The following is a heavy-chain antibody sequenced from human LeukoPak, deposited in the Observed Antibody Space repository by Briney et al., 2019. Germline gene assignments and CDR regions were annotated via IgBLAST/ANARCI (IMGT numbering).Heavy chain of an antibody. Sequence: SSETLSLTCIVSGGSISSSSYNWGWIRQPPGKGLEWIGSIYYSGTTYYNPSLKSRLTISVDTSKNQFSLNLCSVTAADTAVYYCARHDRIIASPLVWGQGILVTVSS. CDR1: GGSISSSSYN. CDR3: ARHDRIIASPLV. CDR2: IYYSGTT. J-gene: IGHJ4*02. D-gene: IGHD2/OR15-2a*01. V-gene: IGHV4-39*01.